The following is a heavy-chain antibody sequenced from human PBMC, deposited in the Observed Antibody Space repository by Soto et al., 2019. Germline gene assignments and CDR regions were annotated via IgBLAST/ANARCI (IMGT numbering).Heavy chain of an antibody. CDR3: ARPFRYCGGDCYSYYGMDV. Sequence: ASVKVSCKASGYTFTSYGISWVRQAPGQGLEWMGWISAYNGNTNYAQKLQGRVTMTTDTSTSTAYMELRSLRSDDTAVYYCARPFRYCGGDCYSYYGMDVWGQGTTVTVSS. J-gene: IGHJ6*02. D-gene: IGHD2-21*02. CDR1: GYTFTSYG. V-gene: IGHV1-18*04. CDR2: ISAYNGNT.